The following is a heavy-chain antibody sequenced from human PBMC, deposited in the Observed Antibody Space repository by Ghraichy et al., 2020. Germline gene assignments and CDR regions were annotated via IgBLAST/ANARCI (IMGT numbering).Heavy chain of an antibody. D-gene: IGHD3-3*01. J-gene: IGHJ6*03. CDR1: GFTFSSYW. CDR3: AREPSGRGYYYYMDV. Sequence: GSLRLSCAASGFTFSSYWMSWVRQAPGKGLEWVANIKQDGSEKYYVDSVKGRFTISRDNAKNSLYLQMNSLRAEDTAVYYCAREPSGRGYYYYMDVWGKGTTVTVSS. CDR2: IKQDGSEK. V-gene: IGHV3-7*03.